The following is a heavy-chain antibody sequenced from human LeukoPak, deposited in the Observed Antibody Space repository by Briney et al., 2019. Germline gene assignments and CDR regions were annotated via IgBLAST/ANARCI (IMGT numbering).Heavy chain of an antibody. CDR3: ARRGTWSGSIALDY. J-gene: IGHJ4*02. D-gene: IGHD3-10*01. CDR1: GFNFGDYG. V-gene: IGHV3-49*04. CDR2: IRSKAYGGTP. Sequence: GGSLRLSCIPSGFNFGDYGMSSVRQAPGKGLEWVSFIRSKAYGGTPEYAASVKGRFTISRDDSKSIAYLQMDSLKTEDTALYYCARRGTWSGSIALDYWGQGALVTVSS.